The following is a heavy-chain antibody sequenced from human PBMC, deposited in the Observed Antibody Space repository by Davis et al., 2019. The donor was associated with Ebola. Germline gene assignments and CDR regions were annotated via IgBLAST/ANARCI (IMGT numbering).Heavy chain of an antibody. CDR2: IKSKTDGGTI. J-gene: IGHJ5*02. Sequence: PGGSLRLSCAASGFTLTNAWMSWVRQAPGKGLEWVGRIKSKTDGGTIDYAAPVKGRFPISRDDSKTTLYLQMNSLTTEDTAVYYCTTATVDGSAWLTSWGQGTLVTVSS. CDR3: TTATVDGSAWLTS. D-gene: IGHD5-24*01. CDR1: GFTLTNAW. V-gene: IGHV3-15*01.